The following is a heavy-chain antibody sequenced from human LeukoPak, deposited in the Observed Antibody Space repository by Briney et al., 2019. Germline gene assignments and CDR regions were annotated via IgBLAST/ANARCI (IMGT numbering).Heavy chain of an antibody. Sequence: SETLSLTCTVSGGSISSDNWSWIRQPPGKGLEWIGHISYSGSTNYNPSLKSRVTISVDTSKNQFSLKLSSVTAADTAVYYCARRVVYGGNSRASFDYWGQGTLVTVSP. D-gene: IGHD4-23*01. CDR1: GGSISSDN. J-gene: IGHJ4*02. CDR2: ISYSGST. V-gene: IGHV4-59*08. CDR3: ARRVVYGGNSRASFDY.